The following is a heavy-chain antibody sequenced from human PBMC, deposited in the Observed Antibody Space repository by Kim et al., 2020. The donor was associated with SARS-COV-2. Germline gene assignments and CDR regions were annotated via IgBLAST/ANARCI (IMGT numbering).Heavy chain of an antibody. V-gene: IGHV1-3*01. D-gene: IGHD4-17*01. Sequence: ASVKVSCKASGYTFTSYAMHWVRQAPGQRLEWMGWINAGNGNTKYSQKFQGRVTITRDTSASTAYMELSSLRSEDTAVYYCARGPRVKTVMNWFDPWGQGTLVTVSS. CDR3: ARGPRVKTVMNWFDP. J-gene: IGHJ5*02. CDR1: GYTFTSYA. CDR2: INAGNGNT.